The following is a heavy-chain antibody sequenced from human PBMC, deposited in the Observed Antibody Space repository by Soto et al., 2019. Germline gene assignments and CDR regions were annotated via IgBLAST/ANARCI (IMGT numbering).Heavy chain of an antibody. J-gene: IGHJ4*02. CDR3: ARHKRSSATLSPYYFDY. V-gene: IGHV4-39*01. Sequence: QLQLQESGPGLVKPSETLSLTCTVSGGSISNSNYYWGWIRQPPGKGLEWIGSIYYSGSTFYHPSLKSLVTISIGTSKNHFSLILSSVTAADTAMYYCARHKRSSATLSPYYFDYWGQGTLVTVSS. D-gene: IGHD2-2*01. CDR2: IYYSGST. CDR1: GGSISNSNYY.